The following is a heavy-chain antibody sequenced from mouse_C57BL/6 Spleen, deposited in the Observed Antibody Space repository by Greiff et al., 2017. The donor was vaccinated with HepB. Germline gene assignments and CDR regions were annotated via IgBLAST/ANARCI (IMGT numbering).Heavy chain of an antibody. CDR1: GYTFTDYY. CDR3: AREGGNFYYGSSYADY. CDR2: INPNNGGT. V-gene: IGHV1-26*01. J-gene: IGHJ2*01. D-gene: IGHD1-1*01. Sequence: VQLQQSGPELVKPGASVKISCKASGYTFTDYYMNWVKQSHGKSLEWIGDINPNNGGTSYNQKFKGKATLTVDKSSSTAYMELRSLTSEDSAVYYCAREGGNFYYGSSYADYWGQGTTLTVSS.